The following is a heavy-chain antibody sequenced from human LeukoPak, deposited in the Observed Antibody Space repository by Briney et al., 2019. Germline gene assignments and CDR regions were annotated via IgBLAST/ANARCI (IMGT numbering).Heavy chain of an antibody. CDR3: ARGFGSGSTAICDY. D-gene: IGHD3-10*01. V-gene: IGHV3-13*04. Sequence: PGGSLRLSCAASGFTFNFYAMTWVRQGKGKGLEWVSGIGTGGDTYYAGPVKGRFTISRDNAKNSVYLQINSLRAGDTAVYYCARGFGSGSTAICDYWGQGTLVSVSS. J-gene: IGHJ4*02. CDR2: IGTGGDT. CDR1: GFTFNFYA.